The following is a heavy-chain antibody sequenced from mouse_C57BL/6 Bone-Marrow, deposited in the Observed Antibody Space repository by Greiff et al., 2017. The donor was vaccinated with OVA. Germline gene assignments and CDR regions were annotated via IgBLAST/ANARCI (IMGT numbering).Heavy chain of an antibody. CDR1: GYTFTSYW. D-gene: IGHD1-1*01. J-gene: IGHJ1*03. CDR2: IDPSDSYT. CDR3: ARGLYYGSSNWYFDV. Sequence: QVQLQQPGAELVRPGTSVKLSCKASGYTFTSYWMHWVKQRPGQGLEWIGVIDPSDSYTNYNQKFKGKATLTVDTSSSTAYMQLSSLTSEDSAVYYCARGLYYGSSNWYFDVWGTGTTVTVSS. V-gene: IGHV1-59*01.